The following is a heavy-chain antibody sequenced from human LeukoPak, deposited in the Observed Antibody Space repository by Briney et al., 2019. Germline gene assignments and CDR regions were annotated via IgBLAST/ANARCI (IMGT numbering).Heavy chain of an antibody. Sequence: GGSLRLSCAASGFTFSSYGMHCVRQAPGKGLEWVAVISYDGSNKYYADSVKGRFTISRDNSKNTLYLQMNSLRAEDTAVYYCAKDGGYFEDWGQGTLVTVSS. CDR2: ISYDGSNK. D-gene: IGHD3-16*01. CDR1: GFTFSSYG. CDR3: AKDGGYFED. J-gene: IGHJ4*02. V-gene: IGHV3-30*18.